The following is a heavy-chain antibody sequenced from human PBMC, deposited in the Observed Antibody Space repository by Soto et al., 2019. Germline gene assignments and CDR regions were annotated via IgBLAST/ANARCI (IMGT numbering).Heavy chain of an antibody. J-gene: IGHJ4*02. Sequence: EVQLLDSGGGLIQPGGSLRLSCAASGFTFRNYAMNWVRQAPGKGLEWVSGIGVSGGSTYYADSVKGRFTVSRDNSKNTVFLQMNSLRAEDTAVYFCAKGMYYYDSSGYRLFDYWGQGTLVTVSS. V-gene: IGHV3-23*01. CDR3: AKGMYYYDSSGYRLFDY. D-gene: IGHD3-22*01. CDR1: GFTFRNYA. CDR2: IGVSGGST.